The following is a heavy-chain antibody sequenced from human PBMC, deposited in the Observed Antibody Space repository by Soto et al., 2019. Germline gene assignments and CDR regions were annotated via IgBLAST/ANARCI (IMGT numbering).Heavy chain of an antibody. V-gene: IGHV3-23*01. D-gene: IGHD3-16*01. CDR1: GFTFTSYA. Sequence: EVQLLESGGGLVQPGGSLSLSCAASGFTFTSYAMNWVRRVPGKGLEWVSGITASGGTKFYADSVKGSFTISRDSSTKTVFLQINRPRVECTRVYYCAKLKRPLGGLLPTLCLAYCGQATLVTVS. CDR2: ITASGGTK. CDR3: AKLKRPLGGLLPTLCLAY. J-gene: IGHJ4*02.